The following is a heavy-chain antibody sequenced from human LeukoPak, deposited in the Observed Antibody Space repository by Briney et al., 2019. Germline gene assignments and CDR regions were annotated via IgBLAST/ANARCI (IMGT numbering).Heavy chain of an antibody. CDR3: ARDPDCSSTSCHRSSLAPGIDY. CDR1: GYTFTSYG. J-gene: IGHJ4*02. V-gene: IGHV1-18*01. Sequence: ASVKVSCKASGYTFTSYGISWVRQAPGQGLEWMGWISAYNGNTNYAQKLQGRVTMTTDTSTSTAYMELRSLRSDDTAVYYCARDPDCSSTSCHRSSLAPGIDYWGQGTLVTVSS. D-gene: IGHD2-2*01. CDR2: ISAYNGNT.